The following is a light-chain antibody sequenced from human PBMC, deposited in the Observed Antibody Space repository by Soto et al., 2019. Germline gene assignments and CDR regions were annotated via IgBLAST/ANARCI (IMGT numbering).Light chain of an antibody. CDR1: QSVSSY. V-gene: IGKV3-11*01. CDR2: DAS. CDR3: QQRTDWPLT. J-gene: IGKJ4*01. Sequence: EILLAQSPATLSLSPGERVTLSCRASQSVSSYLAWYQQKPGQAPRLLIYDASNRATGIPARFSGSGSGTDFTLTITRLEPEDFAVYYCQQRTDWPLTFGGGTKVDI.